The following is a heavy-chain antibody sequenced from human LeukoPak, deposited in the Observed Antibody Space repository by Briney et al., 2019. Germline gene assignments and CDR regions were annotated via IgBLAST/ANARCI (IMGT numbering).Heavy chain of an antibody. CDR1: GFTFSSYA. D-gene: IGHD4-17*01. CDR2: ITAGGGST. Sequence: GGSLRLSCAASGFTFSSYAMSWVRQAPGMGLEWVSGITAGGGSTYYADSVKGRLTISRDNSKSTLYLQMNSLRAEDTAVYYCAKDADTVPYYFDYWGQGTLVTVSS. CDR3: AKDADTVPYYFDY. J-gene: IGHJ4*02. V-gene: IGHV3-23*01.